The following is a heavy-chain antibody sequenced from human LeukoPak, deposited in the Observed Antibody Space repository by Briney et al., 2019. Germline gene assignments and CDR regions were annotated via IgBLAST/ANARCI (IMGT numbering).Heavy chain of an antibody. V-gene: IGHV1-3*01. D-gene: IGHD2-15*01. Sequence: ASVKVSCKASGYTFTSYAMHWVRQAPGQRLEWMGWINAGNGNTKYSQKFQGRVTITRDTSASTAYMELSSLRSEDTAVYYCARGGYCSGGSCHPLSGFDPWGQGTLVTVSS. CDR2: INAGNGNT. CDR3: ARGGYCSGGSCHPLSGFDP. J-gene: IGHJ5*02. CDR1: GYTFTSYA.